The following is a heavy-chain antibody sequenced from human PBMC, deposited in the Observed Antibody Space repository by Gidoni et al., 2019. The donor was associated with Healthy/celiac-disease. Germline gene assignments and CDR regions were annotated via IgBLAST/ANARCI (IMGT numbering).Heavy chain of an antibody. CDR2: ISGSVGST. Sequence: EVQLLESGGGLVQHGGSLRLPGAAAALTFSSCAISWAGQAPGRGLEWVSAISGSVGSTYYADAVKGRFTISRDNSKNTLCLQMNSLRAEDTAVYYCAKPFNAAPHYYDSSGYHDAFDIWGQGTMVTVSS. D-gene: IGHD3-22*01. CDR3: AKPFNAAPHYYDSSGYHDAFDI. J-gene: IGHJ3*02. V-gene: IGHV3-23*01. CDR1: ALTFSSCA.